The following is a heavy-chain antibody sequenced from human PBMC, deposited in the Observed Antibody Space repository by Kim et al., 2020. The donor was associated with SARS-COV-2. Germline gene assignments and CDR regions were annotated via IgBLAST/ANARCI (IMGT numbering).Heavy chain of an antibody. CDR3: AKKVPAARMCGGYTMDV. Sequence: GGSLRLSCAASGFTFSSYAMSWVRQAPGKGLEWVSAISGSGGSTYYADSVKGRFTISRDNSKNTLYLQMNSLRAEDTAVYYCAKKVPAARMCGGYTMDVWGQGTTVTVSS. J-gene: IGHJ6*02. V-gene: IGHV3-23*01. CDR2: ISGSGGST. CDR1: GFTFSSYA. D-gene: IGHD2-2*01.